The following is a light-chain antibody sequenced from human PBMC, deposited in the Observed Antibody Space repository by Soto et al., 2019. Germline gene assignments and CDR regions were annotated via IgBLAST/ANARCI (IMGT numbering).Light chain of an antibody. CDR2: FNI. CDR1: SSNIGSNT. V-gene: IGLV1-44*01. Sequence: QSALSQPPSASGTPGQRVTISCSGSSSNIGSNTVNWYQQFPGTAPKLLIYFNIQRPSGVPGRFSGSKSGTSASLAISGLQSEDEADYYCAAWDDSLNGYVFGTGTKVTVL. CDR3: AAWDDSLNGYV. J-gene: IGLJ1*01.